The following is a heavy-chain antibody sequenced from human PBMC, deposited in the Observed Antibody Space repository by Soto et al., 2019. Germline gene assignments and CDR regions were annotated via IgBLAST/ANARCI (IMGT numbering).Heavy chain of an antibody. CDR2: INSDGSIT. D-gene: IGHD3-10*01. CDR1: GSTFSSYC. Sequence: EVQLVESGGGLVQPGGSLRLSCAVSGSTFSSYCMHWVRQDPGKGLVWVSRINSDGSITTYADSVKGRFTISRDNAKNTLYLQMNSLRAEDTAVYYCARAWFGELSLWGQGTLVTVSS. V-gene: IGHV3-74*01. CDR3: ARAWFGELSL. J-gene: IGHJ4*02.